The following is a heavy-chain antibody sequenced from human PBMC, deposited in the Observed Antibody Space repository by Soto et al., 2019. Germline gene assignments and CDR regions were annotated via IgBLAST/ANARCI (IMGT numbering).Heavy chain of an antibody. D-gene: IGHD2-8*01. CDR1: TFTLNTYS. CDR3: ARSQRNGAMDV. CDR2: ITSGSSFI. Sequence: GGSLRLSCVASTFTLNTYSLNWVRQAPGKGLEWVSSITSGSSFIDYADSVKGRFTISRDDAKNSLFLQMSSLRADDTAVYYCARSQRNGAMDVWGQGTTVTVSS. J-gene: IGHJ6*02. V-gene: IGHV3-21*01.